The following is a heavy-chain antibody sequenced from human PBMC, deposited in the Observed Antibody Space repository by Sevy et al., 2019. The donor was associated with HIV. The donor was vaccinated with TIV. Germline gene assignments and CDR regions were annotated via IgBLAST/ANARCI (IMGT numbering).Heavy chain of an antibody. J-gene: IGHJ3*02. CDR2: ISSSSSYI. D-gene: IGHD3-3*01. V-gene: IGHV3-21*01. CDR1: GFTFSSYS. CDR3: ARDKEPGSNHDFWSGYYDYAFDI. Sequence: GGSLRLSCAASGFTFSSYSMNWVRQAPGKGLEWVSAISSSSSYIYYADSVKGRFTISRDNAKNSLYLQMNSLRVEDTAVYYCARDKEPGSNHDFWSGYYDYAFDIWGQGTMVTVSS.